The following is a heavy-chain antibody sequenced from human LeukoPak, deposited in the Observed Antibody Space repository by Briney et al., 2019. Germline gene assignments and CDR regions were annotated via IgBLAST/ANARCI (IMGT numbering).Heavy chain of an antibody. D-gene: IGHD4-17*01. CDR1: GFTFSSYG. Sequence: QPGRSLRLSCAASGFTFSSYGMHWVRQAPGMGLEWVAVISYDGSNKYYADSVKGRFTISRDNSKNTLYLQMNSLRAEDTAVYYCAKEFDGDSFDYWGQGTLVTVSS. V-gene: IGHV3-30*18. CDR3: AKEFDGDSFDY. J-gene: IGHJ4*02. CDR2: ISYDGSNK.